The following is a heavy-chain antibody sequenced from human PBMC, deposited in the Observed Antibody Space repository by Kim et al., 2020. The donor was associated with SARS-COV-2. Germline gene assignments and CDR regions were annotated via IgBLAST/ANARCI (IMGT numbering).Heavy chain of an antibody. CDR1: GFSINDYW. CDR3: AAGIGWQIDY. J-gene: IGHJ4*02. CDR2: IKQDGSET. Sequence: GGSLRLSCVASGFSINDYWMNWIRQAPGKGLEWVAIIKQDGSETFYVNSLRGRFTISRDNMKNSLYLEMNSLTGDDSAVYYCAAGIGWQIDYWGQGTLVTVSS. D-gene: IGHD6-19*01. V-gene: IGHV3-7*05.